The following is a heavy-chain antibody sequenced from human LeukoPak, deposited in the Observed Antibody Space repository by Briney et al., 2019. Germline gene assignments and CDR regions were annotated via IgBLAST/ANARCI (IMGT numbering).Heavy chain of an antibody. CDR2: IKSKTDGGTT. CDR1: GFTFSNAW. D-gene: IGHD5-18*01. J-gene: IGHJ6*03. CDR3: TTVAEDTAMVSYYYYYMDV. Sequence: PGGSLRLSCAASGFTFSNAWMSWVRQAPGKGLEWVGRIKSKTDGGTTDYAAPVKGRFTISRDDSRNTLYLQMNSLKTEDTAVYYCTTVAEDTAMVSYYYYYMDVWGKGTTVTISS. V-gene: IGHV3-15*01.